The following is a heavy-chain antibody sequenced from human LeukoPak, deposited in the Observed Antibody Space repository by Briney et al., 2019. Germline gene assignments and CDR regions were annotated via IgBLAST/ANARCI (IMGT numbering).Heavy chain of an antibody. CDR1: GFTFSSYS. J-gene: IGHJ4*02. D-gene: IGHD2-21*02. CDR3: ARDSGDLFDY. Sequence: GGSLRLSCAASGFTFSSYSMNWVRQAPGKGLEWVSYISSSSSTIYYADSVKGRFTISRGNAKNSLYLQMNSLRAEDTAVYYCARDSGDLFDYWGQGTLVTVSS. V-gene: IGHV3-48*01. CDR2: ISSSSSTI.